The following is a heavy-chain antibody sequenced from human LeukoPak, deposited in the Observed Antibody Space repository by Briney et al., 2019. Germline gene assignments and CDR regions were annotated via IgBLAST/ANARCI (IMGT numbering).Heavy chain of an antibody. V-gene: IGHV4-61*01. CDR2: IYYSGST. CDR3: ASDILLKWFDP. J-gene: IGHJ5*02. Sequence: PSETLSLTCTLSGRSLSSSSYYWGWIRQPPGKGLEWIGYIYYSGSTNYNPYLKSRVTISVDTSKNQFSLKLSSVPAAETAVYYCASDILLKWFDPWGQGTLVSVSS. CDR1: GRSLSSSSYY.